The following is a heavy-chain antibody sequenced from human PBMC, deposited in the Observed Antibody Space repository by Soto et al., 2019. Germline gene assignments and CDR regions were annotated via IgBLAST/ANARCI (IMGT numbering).Heavy chain of an antibody. CDR2: INHSGST. D-gene: IGHD3-22*01. Sequence: PAETLSLTCAVYGGSFSGYYLSWIRQPPGKGLEWIGEINHSGSTNYNPSLKSRVTISVDTSKNQFSLKLSSVTAADTAVYYCAPYYYDSSGYYANWFDPWGQGTLVTVSS. CDR3: APYYYDSSGYYANWFDP. CDR1: GGSFSGYY. V-gene: IGHV4-34*01. J-gene: IGHJ5*02.